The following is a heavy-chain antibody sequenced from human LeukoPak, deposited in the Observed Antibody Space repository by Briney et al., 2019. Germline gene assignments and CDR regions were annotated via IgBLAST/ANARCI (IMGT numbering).Heavy chain of an antibody. CDR1: GGSISSGGYY. J-gene: IGHJ4*02. Sequence: SETLSLTCTVSGGSISSGGYYWSWIRQHPGKGLEWIGYIYYSGSTYYNPSLKSRVTISVDTSKNQFSLKLSSVTAADTAVYYCARVDDYVWGSYPIGYWGQGTLVTVSS. CDR2: IYYSGST. D-gene: IGHD3-16*02. V-gene: IGHV4-31*03. CDR3: ARVDDYVWGSYPIGY.